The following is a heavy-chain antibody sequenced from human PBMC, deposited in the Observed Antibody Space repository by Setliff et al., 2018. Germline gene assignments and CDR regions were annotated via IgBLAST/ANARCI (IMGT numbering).Heavy chain of an antibody. CDR1: GGSINSMSYY. CDR3: ARALSPPSPSLDS. V-gene: IGHV4-39*07. CDR2: VNRYGSG. J-gene: IGHJ4*02. Sequence: PSETLSLTCTVSGGSINSMSYYWGWIRQPPGKGLEWIGEVNRYGSGDYNPSLESRVTISVDASKKEFSLTLTSVTAADTAVYYCARALSPPSPSLDSWGQGTLVTVS. D-gene: IGHD6-6*01.